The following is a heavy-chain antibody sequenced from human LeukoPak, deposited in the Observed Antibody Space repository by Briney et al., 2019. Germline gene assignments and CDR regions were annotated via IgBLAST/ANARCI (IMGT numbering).Heavy chain of an antibody. J-gene: IGHJ4*02. CDR1: GLTFNTYA. CDR2: ISYDGSKK. CDR3: ARESSGYEAPYFDY. Sequence: PGRSLRLSCAASGLTFNTYAMHWVRQAPGKGLEWVAVISYDGSKKFYADSVKGRFAISRDNSKNTLYLQMNSLRAEDTAVYYCARESSGYEAPYFDYWGQGTLVTVSS. D-gene: IGHD5-12*01. V-gene: IGHV3-30*07.